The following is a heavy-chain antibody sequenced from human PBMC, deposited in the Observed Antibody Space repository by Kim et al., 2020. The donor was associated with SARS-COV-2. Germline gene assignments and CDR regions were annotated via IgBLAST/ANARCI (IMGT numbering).Heavy chain of an antibody. Sequence: SETLSLTCAVSGGSISSSNWWSWVRQPPGKGLEWIGEIYHSGSTNYNPSLKSRVTISVDKSKNQFSLKLSSVTAADTAVYYCARDPWVGSGSYYNGAFDIWGQGTMVTVSS. CDR3: ARDPWVGSGSYYNGAFDI. V-gene: IGHV4-4*02. J-gene: IGHJ3*02. D-gene: IGHD3-10*01. CDR2: IYHSGST. CDR1: GGSISSSNW.